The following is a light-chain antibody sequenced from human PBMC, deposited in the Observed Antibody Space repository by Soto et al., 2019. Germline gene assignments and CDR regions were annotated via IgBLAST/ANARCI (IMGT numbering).Light chain of an antibody. J-gene: IGKJ1*01. CDR1: QSISSN. Sequence: EIVMTQSPATLSVSPGERAALSCRASQSISSNLAWYQQKPGQAPRLLIYGASIMATGIPARFSGSGSGTEFTLTISSLQSEDFAVYYCQNYNDWPQATFGQGSTVE. CDR2: GAS. CDR3: QNYNDWPQAT. V-gene: IGKV3-15*01.